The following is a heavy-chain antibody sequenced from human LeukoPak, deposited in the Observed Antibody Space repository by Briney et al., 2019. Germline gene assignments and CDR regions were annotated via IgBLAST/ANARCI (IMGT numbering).Heavy chain of an antibody. D-gene: IGHD3-16*01. CDR1: GYSFTAYL. V-gene: IGHV5-51*01. CDR2: SYPGDSAT. CDR3: ARPAAGLGGFDY. Sequence: GESLKISCRGSGYSFTAYLVAWVRQMPGKGLEWMATSYPGDSATTYSPSFQGQVTISADKSITTAYLQWSSLKASDTAMYYCARPAAGLGGFDYWGQGTLVTVSS. J-gene: IGHJ4*02.